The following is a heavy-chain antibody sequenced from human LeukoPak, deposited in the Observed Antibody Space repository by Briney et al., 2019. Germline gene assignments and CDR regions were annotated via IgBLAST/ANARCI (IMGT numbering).Heavy chain of an antibody. CDR1: GFTFSSYG. J-gene: IGHJ6*02. CDR2: ISYDGNNK. CDR3: ARGSTRGYYYGMDV. D-gene: IGHD3-10*01. Sequence: PWGSLSLSCAASGFTFSSYGMHWVRQAPGKGLEWVAVISYDGNNKYYADSVKGRFTISRDNSKNTLYLQMNSLRAEDTAVYYCARGSTRGYYYGMDVWGQGTTLSVPS. V-gene: IGHV3-30*03.